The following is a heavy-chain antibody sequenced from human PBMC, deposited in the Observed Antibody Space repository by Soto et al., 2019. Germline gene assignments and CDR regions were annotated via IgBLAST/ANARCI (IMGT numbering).Heavy chain of an antibody. CDR3: ARDAMYAWGAFDI. D-gene: IGHD2-8*01. CDR2: ISSSSSYI. CDR1: GFTFSSYS. J-gene: IGHJ3*02. Sequence: PGGSLRLSCAASGFTFSSYSMNWVRQAPGKGLEWVSSISSSSSYIYYADSVKGRFTISRDNAKSSLYLQMNSLRAEDAAVYYCARDAMYAWGAFDIWGQGTMVTVSS. V-gene: IGHV3-21*01.